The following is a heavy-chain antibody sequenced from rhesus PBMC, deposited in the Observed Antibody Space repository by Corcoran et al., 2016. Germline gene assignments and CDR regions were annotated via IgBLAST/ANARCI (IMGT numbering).Heavy chain of an antibody. Sequence: EVQLVETGGGLVQPGGSLKLSCAASGFTFSSYGMSWVRQAPGKGLEWVSAINSGWGSTYYSTSVKSRCTMSRDNSKNTLSLQMNSLRAEDTAVYYCGKGYNFWTATTNFDFWGQGVLVTVSS. CDR1: GFTFSSYG. D-gene: IGHD3-3*01. CDR2: INSGWGST. CDR3: GKGYNFWTATTNFDF. J-gene: IGHJ4*01. V-gene: IGHV3S5*01.